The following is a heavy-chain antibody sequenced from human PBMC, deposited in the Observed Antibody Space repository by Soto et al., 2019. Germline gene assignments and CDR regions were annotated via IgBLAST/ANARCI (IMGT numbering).Heavy chain of an antibody. D-gene: IGHD1-1*01. CDR1: GYTFTSYG. V-gene: IGHV1-18*01. CDR3: ARGRYGDY. Sequence: QVHLVQSGAEVKKPGASVKVSCKASGYTFTSYGITWVRQAPGEGLEWLGWISAQNVNTDYAQKLQGRVIVTRDTSTSTAYMELRGLISDDTAVYYCARGRYGDYWGQGALVTVSS. J-gene: IGHJ4*02. CDR2: ISAQNVNT.